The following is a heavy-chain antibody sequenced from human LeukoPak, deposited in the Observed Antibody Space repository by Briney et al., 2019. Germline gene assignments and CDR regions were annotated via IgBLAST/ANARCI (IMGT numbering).Heavy chain of an antibody. J-gene: IGHJ5*02. CDR3: ARVNCTNGVCYNSRGWFDP. CDR2: IYYSGST. Sequence: SETPSLTCTVSGGSISSSSYYWGWIRQPPGKGLEWIGSIYYSGSTYYNPSLKSRVTISVDTSKNQFSLKLSSVTAADTAVYYCARVNCTNGVCYNSRGWFDPWGQGTLVTVSS. V-gene: IGHV4-39*01. D-gene: IGHD2-8*01. CDR1: GGSISSSSYY.